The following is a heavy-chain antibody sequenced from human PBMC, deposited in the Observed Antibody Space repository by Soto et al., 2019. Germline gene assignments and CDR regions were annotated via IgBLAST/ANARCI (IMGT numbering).Heavy chain of an antibody. J-gene: IGHJ5*02. CDR2: INHSGST. CDR1: GGSFSGYY. Sequence: QVPLQQWGAGLLKPSETLSLTCAVYGGSFSGYYWSWIRQPPGKGLEWIGEINHSGSTNYNPSLKSRVTISVDTSKNQFSLKLSSVTAADTAVYYCARASFSSRAKWFDPWGQGTLVTVSS. D-gene: IGHD6-6*01. V-gene: IGHV4-34*01. CDR3: ARASFSSRAKWFDP.